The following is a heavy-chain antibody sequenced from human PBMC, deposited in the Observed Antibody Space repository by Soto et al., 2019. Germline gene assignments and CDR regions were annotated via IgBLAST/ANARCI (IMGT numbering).Heavy chain of an antibody. CDR2: ISSSSSYI. D-gene: IGHD3-16*01. Sequence: GGSLRLSCAASGFTFSSYSMNWVRQAPGKGLEWVSSISSSSSYIYYADSVKGRFTISRDNAKNSLYLQMNSLRAEDTAVYYCARDPFGPDNYYYYYYMDVWGKGTTVTVS. CDR3: ARDPFGPDNYYYYYYMDV. V-gene: IGHV3-21*01. CDR1: GFTFSSYS. J-gene: IGHJ6*03.